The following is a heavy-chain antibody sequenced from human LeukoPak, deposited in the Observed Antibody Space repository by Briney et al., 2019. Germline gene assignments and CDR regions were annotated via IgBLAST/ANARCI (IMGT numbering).Heavy chain of an antibody. CDR2: TSGSGGRT. V-gene: IGHV3-23*01. Sequence: PGGSLRLSCAASGFTFSSYAMSWVRRAPGKGLKWVSSTSGSGGRTYYADSVKGRFTISRDNSKNTLYLQMNSLRAEDTAVYYCAKDPYNIEVANTNGWLDPWGQGTLVTVSS. CDR3: AKDPYNIEVANTNGWLDP. CDR1: GFTFSSYA. D-gene: IGHD6-19*01. J-gene: IGHJ5*02.